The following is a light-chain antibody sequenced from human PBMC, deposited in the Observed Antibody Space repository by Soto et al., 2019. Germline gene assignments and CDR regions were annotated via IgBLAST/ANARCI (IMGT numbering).Light chain of an antibody. CDR3: QQLNSYPLT. CDR2: AAS. CDR1: QSISSY. Sequence: DIQLTQSPSFLSASLGDRVTITCRASQSISSYLAWYQQKPGKAPKLLIYAASTLQSGVPSRFSGSGSGTEFTLTISSLQPEDFATYYCQQLNSYPLTFGPGTKVDIK. J-gene: IGKJ3*01. V-gene: IGKV1-9*01.